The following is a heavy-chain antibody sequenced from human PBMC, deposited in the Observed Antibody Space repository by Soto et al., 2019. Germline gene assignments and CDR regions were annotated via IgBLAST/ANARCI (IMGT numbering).Heavy chain of an antibody. CDR3: AKGGGYSYGYFYNWFDP. CDR2: ISGSGGST. Sequence: GSLRLSCAASGFTFSSYAMSWVRQAPGKGLEWVSAISGSGGSTYYADSVKGRFTISRDNSKNTLYLQMNSLRAEDTAVYYCAKGGGYSYGYFYNWFDPWGQGTLVTVSS. CDR1: GFTFSSYA. V-gene: IGHV3-23*01. J-gene: IGHJ5*02. D-gene: IGHD5-18*01.